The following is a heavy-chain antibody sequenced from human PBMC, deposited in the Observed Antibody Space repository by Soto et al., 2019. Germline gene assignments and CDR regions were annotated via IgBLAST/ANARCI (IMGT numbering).Heavy chain of an antibody. D-gene: IGHD6-19*01. CDR1: GGSFSGYY. J-gene: IGHJ6*02. V-gene: IGHV4-34*01. CDR3: ARGRIAVAGKYYYYGMDV. CDR2: INHSGST. Sequence: SETLSLTSAVYGGSFSGYYWSWLRPPPGKGLEWIGEINHSGSTNYNPSLKSRVTISVDTSKNQFSLKLSSVTAADTAVYYCARGRIAVAGKYYYYGMDVWGQGTTVTVSS.